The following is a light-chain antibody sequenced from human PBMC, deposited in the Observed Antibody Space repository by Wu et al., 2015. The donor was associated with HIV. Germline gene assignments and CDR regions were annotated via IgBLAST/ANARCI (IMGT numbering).Light chain of an antibody. CDR1: QSVSSSY. CDR2: GAS. CDR3: QQRTSWPIT. V-gene: IGKV3D-20*02. J-gene: IGKJ5*01. Sequence: EIVLTQSPGTLSLSPGERATLSCRASQSVSSSYLAWYQQKPGQAPRXLIYGASSRATGVPARFSGSGSGTDFTLTISSLDPEDFAVYYCQQRTSWPITFGQGTRLELK.